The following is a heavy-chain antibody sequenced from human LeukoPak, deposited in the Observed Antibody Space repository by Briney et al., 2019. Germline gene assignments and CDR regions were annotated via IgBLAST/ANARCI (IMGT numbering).Heavy chain of an antibody. CDR1: GFTFSSYS. Sequence: GGSLRLSCAASGFTFSSYSMNWVRQAPGKGLEWVSSISSSSSYIYYADSVKGRFTISRDNAKNSLYLQMNSLRAEDTAVYYCARAGPTMVRGVGYDYWGQGTPVTVSS. J-gene: IGHJ4*02. CDR3: ARAGPTMVRGVGYDY. V-gene: IGHV3-21*01. CDR2: ISSSSSYI. D-gene: IGHD3-10*01.